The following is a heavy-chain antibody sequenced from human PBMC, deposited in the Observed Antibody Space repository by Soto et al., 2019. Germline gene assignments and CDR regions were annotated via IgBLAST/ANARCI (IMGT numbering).Heavy chain of an antibody. CDR3: ASDWKGRGYRSNDPESNWFDP. Sequence: SLKGSCKASGYTFTSYGISWVLQAPGQGLEWMGWISAYNGNTNYAQKLQGRVTMTTDTSTSTAYMELRSLRSDDTAVYYCASDWKGRGYRSNDPESNWFDPRDQGTLVTVPS. CDR1: GYTFTSYG. J-gene: IGHJ5*02. V-gene: IGHV1-18*01. CDR2: ISAYNGNT. D-gene: IGHD5-12*01.